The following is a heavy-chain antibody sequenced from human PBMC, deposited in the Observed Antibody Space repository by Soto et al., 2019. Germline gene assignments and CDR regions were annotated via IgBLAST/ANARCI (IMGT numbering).Heavy chain of an antibody. CDR3: ARRDDYGDFSDY. CDR2: IDPSDSYT. Sequence: GESLKISCKGSGYSFTSYWISWVRQMPGKGLEWMGRIDPSDSYTNYSPSFQGHVTISAGKSISTAYLQWSSLKASDTAMYYCARRDDYGDFSDYWGQGTLVTVSS. V-gene: IGHV5-10-1*01. D-gene: IGHD4-17*01. CDR1: GYSFTSYW. J-gene: IGHJ4*02.